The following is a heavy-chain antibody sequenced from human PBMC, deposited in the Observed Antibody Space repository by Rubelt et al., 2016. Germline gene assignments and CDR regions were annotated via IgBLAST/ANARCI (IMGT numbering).Heavy chain of an antibody. V-gene: IGHV1-24*01. J-gene: IGHJ6*02. D-gene: IGHD2-21*02. Sequence: GGFDPEDGETIYAQKFQGRVTMTEDTSTDTAYMELSSLRSEDTAVYYCATLTAYYYYGMDVWGQGTTVTVSS. CDR3: ATLTAYYYYGMDV. CDR2: FDPEDGET.